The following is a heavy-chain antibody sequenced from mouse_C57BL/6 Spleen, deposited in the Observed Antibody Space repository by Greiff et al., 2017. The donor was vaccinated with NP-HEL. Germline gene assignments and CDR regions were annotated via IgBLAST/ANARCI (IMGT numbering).Heavy chain of an antibody. CDR3: ARERDDGQGYFDV. J-gene: IGHJ1*03. CDR2: INPSTGGT. Sequence: VQLKQSGPELVKPGASVKISCKASGYSFTGYYMNWVKQSPEKSLEWIGEINPSTGGTTYNQKFKAKATLTVDKSSSTAYMQLKSLTSEDSAVYYCARERDDGQGYFDVWGTGTTVTVSS. V-gene: IGHV1-42*01. D-gene: IGHD2-3*01. CDR1: GYSFTGYY.